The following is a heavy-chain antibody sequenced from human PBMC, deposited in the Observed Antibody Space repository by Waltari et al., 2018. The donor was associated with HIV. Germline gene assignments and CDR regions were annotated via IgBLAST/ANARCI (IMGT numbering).Heavy chain of an antibody. CDR2: ISGYNGDT. Sequence: QVHLVQSGAELRKPGASVTVSCKASGYTSTHSGITWVRQAPGQGLEWMGWISGYNGDTKYAQKVRGRVTMTTDTSTSTAYLEMGSLRFDDTAVYYCARDHYYGSSGYYSDYWGQGTLVTVSS. D-gene: IGHD3-22*01. J-gene: IGHJ4*02. CDR1: GYTSTHSG. V-gene: IGHV1-18*01. CDR3: ARDHYYGSSGYYSDY.